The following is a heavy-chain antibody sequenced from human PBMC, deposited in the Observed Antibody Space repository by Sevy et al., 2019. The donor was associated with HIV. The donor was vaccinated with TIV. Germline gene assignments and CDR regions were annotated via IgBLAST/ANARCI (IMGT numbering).Heavy chain of an antibody. CDR1: GFTFSSYG. CDR2: ITYDGSTK. CDR3: ALQDGALDE. D-gene: IGHD4-17*01. Sequence: QLGGSLRLSCAAFGFTFSSYGMHWVRQAPGKGLEWVAVITYDGSTKYYADSVKGRFTISRDNSKNTLHLQMNSLRDEDTAVYYCALQDGALDEWGQGTLVTVSS. V-gene: IGHV3-33*05. J-gene: IGHJ4*02.